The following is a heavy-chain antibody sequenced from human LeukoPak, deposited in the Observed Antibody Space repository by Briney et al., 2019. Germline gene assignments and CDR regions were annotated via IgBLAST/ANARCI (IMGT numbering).Heavy chain of an antibody. V-gene: IGHV4-34*01. CDR1: GGSFSGYY. Sequence: PSETLSLTCAVYGGSFSGYYRSWIRQPPGKGLEWIGEINHSGSTNYNPSLKSRVTISVDTSKNQFSLKLSSVTAADTAVYYCARGPRYCSSTSCCRSFFYYYYGMDVWGKGTTVTVSS. CDR3: ARGPRYCSSTSCCRSFFYYYYGMDV. J-gene: IGHJ6*04. D-gene: IGHD2-2*01. CDR2: INHSGST.